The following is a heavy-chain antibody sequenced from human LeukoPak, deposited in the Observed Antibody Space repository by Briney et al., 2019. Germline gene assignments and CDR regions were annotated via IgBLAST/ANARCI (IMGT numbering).Heavy chain of an antibody. CDR2: IYYSGST. CDR3: ARVSYGSGSPNWFDP. CDR1: GGSISSYY. D-gene: IGHD3-10*01. Sequence: PSETLSLTCTVSGGSISSYYWSWIRQPPGKGLGWIGYIYYSGSTNYNPSLKSRVTISVDTSKNQFSLKLSSLTAADTAVYYCARVSYGSGSPNWFDPWGQGTLVTVSS. J-gene: IGHJ5*02. V-gene: IGHV4-59*01.